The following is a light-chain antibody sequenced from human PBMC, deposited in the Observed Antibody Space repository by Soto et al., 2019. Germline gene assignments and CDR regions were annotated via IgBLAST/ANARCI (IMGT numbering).Light chain of an antibody. CDR1: QSVSSY. CDR3: QHRSNWPIT. J-gene: IGKJ5*01. V-gene: IGKV3-11*01. Sequence: EIVLTQSPATLSLSPGEGATLSCRASQSVSSYLAWYQQKPGQAPRLLLYDASNRATGIPSRFSGSGSGTDFTLTISSLEAEDFAVYYCQHRSNWPITFGQGTRLEIK. CDR2: DAS.